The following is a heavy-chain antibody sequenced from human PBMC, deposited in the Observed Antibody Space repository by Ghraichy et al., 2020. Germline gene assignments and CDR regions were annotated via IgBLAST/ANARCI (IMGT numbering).Heavy chain of an antibody. V-gene: IGHV3-48*02. J-gene: IGHJ6*02. D-gene: IGHD4-23*01. Sequence: GGSLRLSCVGSGFTFSSYSMNWVRQSPGKGLEWVSYITSSSRTIFYADSVKGPFTISRDNAQNSLYLQMSSLRDEDTARYYCARGSRVVRFYYYDGRDVWGQGTTGTDSS. CDR3: ARGSRVVRFYYYDGRDV. CDR2: ITSSSRTI. CDR1: GFTFSSYS.